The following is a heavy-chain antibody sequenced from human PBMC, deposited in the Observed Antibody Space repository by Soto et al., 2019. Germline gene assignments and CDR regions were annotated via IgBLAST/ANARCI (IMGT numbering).Heavy chain of an antibody. D-gene: IGHD6-13*01. CDR2: VYYSGST. J-gene: IGHJ4*02. CDR3: ARAETSGIHYFDY. Sequence: SGSLSLTFAVTGDSVYSDYWGCVPQPPGKGLECIGYVYYSGSTNHNPSLKSRVTISVDTSKNQISLRLKSVTAADTAVYYGARAETSGIHYFDYWGQGSLVTVS. CDR1: GDSVYSDY. V-gene: IGHV4-59*02.